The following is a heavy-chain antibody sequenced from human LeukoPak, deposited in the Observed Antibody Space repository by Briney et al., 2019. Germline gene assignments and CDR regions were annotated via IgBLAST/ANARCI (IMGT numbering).Heavy chain of an antibody. J-gene: IGHJ3*02. CDR1: GYTFTGYY. CDR2: SNPHSGGT. D-gene: IGHD2-8*01. V-gene: IGHV1-2*02. Sequence: ASVRVSCKASGYTFTGYYMHWVRQAPGQGLEWMGWSNPHSGGTNYAQKFQGRVTMTRDTSISTAYMELSSLRSDDTAVYYCARQGLIGAFDIWGQGTMVTVSS. CDR3: ARQGLIGAFDI.